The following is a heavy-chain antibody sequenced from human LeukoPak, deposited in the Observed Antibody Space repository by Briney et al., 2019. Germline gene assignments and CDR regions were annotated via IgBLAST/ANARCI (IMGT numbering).Heavy chain of an antibody. CDR1: GGSISSFY. CDR2: IYYSGRT. D-gene: IGHD2-2*01. J-gene: IGHJ5*02. Sequence: PSETLSLTCTVSGGSISSFYWSWVRQFPGKGLEWIGDIYYSGRTSYNPSLKSRVTISVDTSKNQFSLKLSSVTAADTAVYYCARRDGYCSSSSCHFARFDPWGQGTLVTVSS. V-gene: IGHV4-59*08. CDR3: ARRDGYCSSSSCHFARFDP.